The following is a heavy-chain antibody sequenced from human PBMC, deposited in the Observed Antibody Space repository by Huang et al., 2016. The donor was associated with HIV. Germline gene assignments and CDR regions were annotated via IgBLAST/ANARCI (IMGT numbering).Heavy chain of an antibody. CDR3: TRLWHPLSEFDH. Sequence: VQLVESGGGLVQPGGSLRVSCEASGFTFTTSWMSWVRQAPGKVLEWVANINQDGSEKYYVGSVKGRFTISRDNAQKSLYLQMNSLRDDDTAVYYCTRLWHPLSEFDHWGQGTLVIVSS. J-gene: IGHJ4*02. CDR2: INQDGSEK. V-gene: IGHV3-7*01. CDR1: GFTFTTSW. D-gene: IGHD3-16*01.